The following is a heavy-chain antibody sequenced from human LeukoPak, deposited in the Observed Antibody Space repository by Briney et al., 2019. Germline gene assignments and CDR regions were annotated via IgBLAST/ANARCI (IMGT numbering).Heavy chain of an antibody. CDR2: ISGDGATT. CDR3: AKDYY. J-gene: IGHJ4*02. V-gene: IGHV3-43*02. Sequence: GGSLRLSCALSVFTFDDYPMHWVRQGPGKGVEWLSLISGDGATTYYADSVKGRFTISRDNIKNSLYLQMNSLRTEDTALYYCAKDYYWGQGTLVTVSS. CDR1: VFTFDDYP.